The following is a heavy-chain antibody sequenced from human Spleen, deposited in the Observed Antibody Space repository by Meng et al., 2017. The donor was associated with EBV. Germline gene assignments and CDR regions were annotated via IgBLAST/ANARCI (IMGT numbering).Heavy chain of an antibody. CDR2: INSDGSST. CDR3: AGDIPAVPY. D-gene: IGHD2-2*02. Sequence: EVQLVEAGGGLVQPVGSLRLSGAAFGFTFSSYWMHWVRQAPGKGLVWVSRINSDGSSTNYADSVKGRFTISRDNAKNTLYLQMNSLRVEDTAVYYCAGDIPAVPYWGQGTLVTVSS. V-gene: IGHV3-74*01. CDR1: GFTFSSYW. J-gene: IGHJ4*02.